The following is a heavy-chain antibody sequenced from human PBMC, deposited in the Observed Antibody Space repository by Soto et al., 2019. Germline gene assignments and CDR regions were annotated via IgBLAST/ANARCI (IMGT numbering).Heavy chain of an antibody. CDR3: VRTSSSGSSYFDY. CDR1: GFTFSTKG. Sequence: QVQLVESGGGVVQPGRSLRLSCAASGFTFSTKGMHWVRQAPGKGLEWVAVIYYDASGKYYADSVKGRFTISRDNSKNTLYLQMNSLRAEDTAVYYCVRTSSSGSSYFDYWGQGILVTVSS. V-gene: IGHV3-33*01. J-gene: IGHJ4*02. D-gene: IGHD3-22*01. CDR2: IYYDASGK.